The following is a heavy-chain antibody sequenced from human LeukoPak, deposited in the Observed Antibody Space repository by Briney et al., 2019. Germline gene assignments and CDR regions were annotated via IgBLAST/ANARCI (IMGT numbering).Heavy chain of an antibody. Sequence: ASVKVSCKASGYTFTSYGISWVRQAPGQGLEWMGWISAYNGNTNYAQKLQGRVTMTTDTSTSTAYMELRSLRSDDTAVYYCASDRRPYSYGPVDYSGQGTLVTVSS. J-gene: IGHJ4*02. CDR2: ISAYNGNT. CDR1: GYTFTSYG. D-gene: IGHD5-18*01. CDR3: ASDRRPYSYGPVDY. V-gene: IGHV1-18*01.